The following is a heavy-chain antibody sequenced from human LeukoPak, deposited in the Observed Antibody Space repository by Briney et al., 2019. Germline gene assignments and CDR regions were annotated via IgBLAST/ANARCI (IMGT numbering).Heavy chain of an antibody. J-gene: IGHJ4*02. CDR1: GFSIGSGYF. V-gene: IGHV4-38-2*01. CDR3: ARVKNIAVAADYFDS. D-gene: IGHD6-19*01. Sequence: SETLSLTCVVSGFSIGSGYFWGWIRQPPGKGLEWIGSIHHSGNTYYNPSLKSRVAASVDTSKNQLSLKLNSVTAADTATYHCARVKNIAVAADYFDSWGQGTLVTVSS. CDR2: IHHSGNT.